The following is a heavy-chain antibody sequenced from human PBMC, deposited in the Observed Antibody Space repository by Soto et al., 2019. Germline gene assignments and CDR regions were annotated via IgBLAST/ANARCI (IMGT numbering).Heavy chain of an antibody. CDR1: GYTLTSYT. CDR2: INAGNGNT. CDR3: TRGGGVGFGDYTTGGMDV. D-gene: IGHD2-8*02. Sequence: ASVKVSCKASGYTLTSYTMHWVRQAPGQRLEWMGWINAGNGNTKYSQKIQGRVTITKDTYASTTYMELSSLRSEDTAVYYCTRGGGVGFGDYTTGGMDVWGQGTTVTVSS. J-gene: IGHJ6*02. V-gene: IGHV1-3*01.